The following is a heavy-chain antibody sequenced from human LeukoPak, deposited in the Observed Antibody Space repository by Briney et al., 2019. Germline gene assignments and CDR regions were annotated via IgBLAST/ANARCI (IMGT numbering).Heavy chain of an antibody. D-gene: IGHD3-22*01. CDR2: IKQDGSEK. Sequence: GGSLRLSCAASGFTFSSYWMSWVRQAPGKGLEWVANIKQDGSEKYYVDSVKGRFTISRDNAKNSLYLQMSSLRAEDTAVYYCARDTYDSSGYYAHLDYWGQGTLVTVSS. J-gene: IGHJ4*02. CDR3: ARDTYDSSGYYAHLDY. V-gene: IGHV3-7*01. CDR1: GFTFSSYW.